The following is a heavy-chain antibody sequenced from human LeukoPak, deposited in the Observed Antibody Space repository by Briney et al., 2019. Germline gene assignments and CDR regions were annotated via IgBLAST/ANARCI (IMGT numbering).Heavy chain of an antibody. V-gene: IGHV1-2*02. CDR2: INPNSGGT. D-gene: IGHD3-10*01. CDR3: ARDFSIGYGSGSFDY. Sequence: ASVKVSCKASGYTFTGYYMHWVRQAPGQGLEWMGWINPNSGGTNYAQKFQGRVTMTRDTSISTAYMELSRLRSDDTDVYYCARDFSIGYGSGSFDYWGQGTLVTVSS. CDR1: GYTFTGYY. J-gene: IGHJ4*02.